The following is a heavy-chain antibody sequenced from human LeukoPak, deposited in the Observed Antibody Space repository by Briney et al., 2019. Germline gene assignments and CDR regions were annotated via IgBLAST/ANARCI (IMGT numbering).Heavy chain of an antibody. Sequence: SETLSLTCTVSGGSISSSSYYWGWIRQPPGKGLEWIGSIYYSGSTYYNPSLKSRVTISVDTSKNQFSLKLSSVTAADTAVYYCARDRNNRNDGEGFDPWGQGTLVTVSS. D-gene: IGHD1-20*01. CDR3: ARDRNNRNDGEGFDP. J-gene: IGHJ5*02. CDR2: IYYSGST. CDR1: GGSISSSSYY. V-gene: IGHV4-39*07.